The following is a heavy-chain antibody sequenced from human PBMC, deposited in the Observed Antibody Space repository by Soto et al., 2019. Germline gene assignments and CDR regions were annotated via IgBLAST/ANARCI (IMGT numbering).Heavy chain of an antibody. CDR3: ARVVTAVNDAFDI. Sequence: EVQLVESGGGLVQPGGSLRLSCAASGFTFSDHYMDWVRQAPGKGLEWVGRIRNKAYSYTTEYAASVKGRFTISRDDSKNALYLQMNSLKTEDTSVYYCARVVTAVNDAFDIWGQGTMVTVSS. J-gene: IGHJ3*02. V-gene: IGHV3-72*01. D-gene: IGHD2-21*02. CDR1: GFTFSDHY. CDR2: IRNKAYSYTT.